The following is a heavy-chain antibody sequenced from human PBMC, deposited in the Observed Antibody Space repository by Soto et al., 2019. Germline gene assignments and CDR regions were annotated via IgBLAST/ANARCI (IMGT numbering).Heavy chain of an antibody. D-gene: IGHD4-17*01. CDR3: ANGPQDYGDYLNAFDI. J-gene: IGHJ3*02. Sequence: GGSLRLSCAASGFTFSSYGMHWVRQAPGKGLEWVAVISYDGSNKYYVDSVKGRFTISRENSKNTLYLQMNSLRAEDTAVYYCANGPQDYGDYLNAFDIWGQGTMVTVSS. CDR2: ISYDGSNK. CDR1: GFTFSSYG. V-gene: IGHV3-30*18.